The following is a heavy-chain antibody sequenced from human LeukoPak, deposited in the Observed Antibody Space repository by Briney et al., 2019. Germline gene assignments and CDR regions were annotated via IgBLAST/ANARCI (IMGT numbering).Heavy chain of an antibody. CDR1: GFTFSSYS. Sequence: PGGSLRLSCAASGFTFSSYSMNWVRQGPGKGLEWVSYISSSSSTIYYADSVKGRFTISRDNAKNSLYLQMNSLRAEDTAVYYCARGRGSYYEYWGQGTLVTVSS. CDR3: ARGRGSYYEY. V-gene: IGHV3-48*01. D-gene: IGHD1-26*01. CDR2: ISSSSSTI. J-gene: IGHJ4*02.